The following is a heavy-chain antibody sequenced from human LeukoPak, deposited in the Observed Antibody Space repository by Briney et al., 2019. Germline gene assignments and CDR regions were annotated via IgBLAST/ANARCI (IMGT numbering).Heavy chain of an antibody. V-gene: IGHV3-30*02. Sequence: GGSLRLSCAASGFTFGSYGMHWVRQAPGKGLEWVAFIRYDGSNKYYADSVKGRFTISRDNSKNTLYLQMNSLRAEDTAVYYCAKRWQQLVRFYYYYYMDVWGKGTTVTVSS. J-gene: IGHJ6*03. CDR2: IRYDGSNK. CDR1: GFTFGSYG. D-gene: IGHD6-13*01. CDR3: AKRWQQLVRFYYYYYMDV.